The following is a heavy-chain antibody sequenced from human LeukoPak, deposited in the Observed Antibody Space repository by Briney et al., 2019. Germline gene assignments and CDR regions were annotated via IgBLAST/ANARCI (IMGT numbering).Heavy chain of an antibody. D-gene: IGHD3-3*01. J-gene: IGHJ4*02. CDR3: ARSVRFQSRLLFWSGYLYYFDY. Sequence: GGSLSLFCAASGFTFSSYWISWVRQAPGKGLEWVANIKQDGSEKYYVDSVKGRFTISRDNAKNSLYLQMNSLRAEDTDVYYCARSVRFQSRLLFWSGYLYYFDYWGQGTLVTVSS. CDR1: GFTFSSYW. V-gene: IGHV3-7*01. CDR2: IKQDGSEK.